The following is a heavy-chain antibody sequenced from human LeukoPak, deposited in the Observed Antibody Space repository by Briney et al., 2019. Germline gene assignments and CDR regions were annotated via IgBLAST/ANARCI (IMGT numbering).Heavy chain of an antibody. D-gene: IGHD3-10*01. CDR2: IYHSGST. CDR1: GGSISSSSYY. J-gene: IGHJ4*02. Sequence: KPSETLSLTCTVSGGSISSSSYYWGWIRQPPGKGLEWIGSIYHSGSTYYNPSLKSRVTISVDTSKNQFSLKLSSVTAADTAVYYCARWNYYGSGSYYYWGQGTLVTVSS. CDR3: ARWNYYGSGSYYY. V-gene: IGHV4-39*07.